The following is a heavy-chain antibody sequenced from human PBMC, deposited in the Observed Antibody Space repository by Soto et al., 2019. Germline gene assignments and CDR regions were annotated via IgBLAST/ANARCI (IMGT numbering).Heavy chain of an antibody. J-gene: IGHJ6*02. CDR2: ISGSGATT. D-gene: IGHD3-10*01. CDR1: GFTFNTYA. V-gene: IGHV3-23*01. Sequence: EVQLLESGGGLVQPGESLTLSCAASGFTFNTYAMTWARRAPGKGLEWVSAISGSGATTYVADSVKGRFTISRDNYKDTLYLQMNSLRAEDTAIYYCAKGRGGAYYYYGLDVWGQGTTVTVSS. CDR3: AKGRGGAYYYYGLDV.